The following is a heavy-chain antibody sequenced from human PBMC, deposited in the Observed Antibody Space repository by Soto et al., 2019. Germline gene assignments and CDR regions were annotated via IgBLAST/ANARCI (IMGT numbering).Heavy chain of an antibody. CDR3: ARSKYTISSSDY. Sequence: ESGPTLVNPTQTLTLTCTFSGFSLSTDDVGVGWIRQPPGKALDWLAVIYWDDDKRYSPSLKSRLTITKDTSKNQVLLTMTNMDPVDTATYFCARSKYTISSSDYWGQGALATV. CDR2: IYWDDDK. CDR1: GFSLSTDDVG. D-gene: IGHD6-6*01. J-gene: IGHJ4*02. V-gene: IGHV2-5*02.